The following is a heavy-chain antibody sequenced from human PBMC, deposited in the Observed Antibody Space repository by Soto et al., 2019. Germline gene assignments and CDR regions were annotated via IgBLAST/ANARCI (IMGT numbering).Heavy chain of an antibody. CDR2: IYSGNT. V-gene: IGHV4-59*01. CDR3: ARDKGPTLRYFDWLSVDYYYYGMDV. Sequence: KPSETLSLTCTVSGASLSSYCWSWVRQPPGKGLEWIGYIYSGNTIYIPSLKSRVSISVDTSKNQFSLKLSSVTAADTAVYYCARDKGPTLRYFDWLSVDYYYYGMDVWGQGTTVTVSS. D-gene: IGHD3-9*01. J-gene: IGHJ6*02. CDR1: GASLSSYC.